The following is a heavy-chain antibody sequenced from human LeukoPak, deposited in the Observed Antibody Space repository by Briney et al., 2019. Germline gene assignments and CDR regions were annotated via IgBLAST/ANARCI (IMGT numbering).Heavy chain of an antibody. CDR1: GGTFSSYT. CDR3: ARDPAAGAQNAFDI. D-gene: IGHD1-26*01. Sequence: GASVKVSCKASGGTFSSYTISWVRQAPGQGLEWMGRIIPILDIANYAQKFQGRVTITADKSTSTAYMELSSLRSEDTAVYYCARDPAAGAQNAFDIWGQGTMVTVSS. J-gene: IGHJ3*02. CDR2: IIPILDIA. V-gene: IGHV1-69*04.